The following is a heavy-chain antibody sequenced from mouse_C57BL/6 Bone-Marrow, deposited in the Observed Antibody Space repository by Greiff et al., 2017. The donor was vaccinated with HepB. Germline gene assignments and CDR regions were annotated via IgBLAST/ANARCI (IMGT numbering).Heavy chain of an antibody. J-gene: IGHJ2*01. V-gene: IGHV1-63*01. Sequence: QVQLKQSGAELVRPGTSVKMSCKASGYTFTNYWIGWAKQRPGHGLEWIGDIYPGGGYTNYNEKFKGKATLTADKSSSTAYMQFSSLTSEDSAIYYCARCSSSCYLYYFDYWGQGTTLTVSS. CDR1: GYTFTNYW. D-gene: IGHD3-2*02. CDR2: IYPGGGYT. CDR3: ARCSSSCYLYYFDY.